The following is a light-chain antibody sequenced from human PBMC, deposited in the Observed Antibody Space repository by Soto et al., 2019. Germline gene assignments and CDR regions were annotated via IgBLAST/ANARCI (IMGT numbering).Light chain of an antibody. CDR2: AAF. V-gene: IGKV1-9*01. Sequence: DIQLTQSPSFLSASVGDRVTITCRASRGISTYLAWYQQKPGKAPKVLMYAAFTLQRGVPSRFSGSGSGTEFTLTISSLQPEDFATYYCQQLNSYPRTFGQGTKVEIK. CDR1: RGISTY. J-gene: IGKJ1*01. CDR3: QQLNSYPRT.